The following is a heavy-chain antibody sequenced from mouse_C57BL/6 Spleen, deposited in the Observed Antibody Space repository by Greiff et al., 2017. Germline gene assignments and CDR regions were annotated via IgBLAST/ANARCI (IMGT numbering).Heavy chain of an antibody. CDR1: GYTFTSYW. J-gene: IGHJ2*01. CDR2: IHPNSGST. CDR3: AREGYYGSSYYFDY. D-gene: IGHD1-1*01. V-gene: IGHV1-64*01. Sequence: QVQLKQPGAELVKPGASVKLSCKASGYTFTSYWMHWVKQRPGQGLEWIGMIHPNSGSTNYNEKFKSKATLTVDKSSSTAYMQLSSLTSEDSAVYYCAREGYYGSSYYFDYWGQGTTLTVSS.